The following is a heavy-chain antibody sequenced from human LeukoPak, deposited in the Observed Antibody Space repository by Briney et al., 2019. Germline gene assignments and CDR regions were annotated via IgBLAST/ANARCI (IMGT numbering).Heavy chain of an antibody. J-gene: IGHJ4*02. Sequence: SETLSLTCTVSGGSISSSSYYWGWIRQPPGKGLEWIGSIYYSGSTYYNPSLKSRVTISVDTSKNQFSLKLSSVTAADTAVYYCARRVAVAGTSTWFDYWGQGTLVTVSS. CDR3: ARRVAVAGTSTWFDY. V-gene: IGHV4-39*01. CDR1: GGSISSSSYY. D-gene: IGHD6-19*01. CDR2: IYYSGST.